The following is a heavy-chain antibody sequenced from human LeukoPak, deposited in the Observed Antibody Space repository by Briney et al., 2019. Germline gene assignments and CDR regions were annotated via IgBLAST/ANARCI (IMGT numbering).Heavy chain of an antibody. Sequence: SETLSLTCTVSGGSISSYYWNWIRQPPGKGLEWIGYIYYSGSTNYNPSLKSRVTISVDTSKNQFSLKLSSVTAADTAVYYCAKDGSMPWGYYMDVWGKGTTVTISS. V-gene: IGHV4-59*01. J-gene: IGHJ6*03. CDR2: IYYSGST. D-gene: IGHD2/OR15-2a*01. CDR3: AKDGSMPWGYYMDV. CDR1: GGSISSYY.